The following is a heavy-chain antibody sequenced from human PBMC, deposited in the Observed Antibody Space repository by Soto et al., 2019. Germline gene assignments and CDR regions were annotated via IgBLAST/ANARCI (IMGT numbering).Heavy chain of an antibody. CDR3: ARGRYYGSGRLYYFDY. Sequence: SETLSLTCAVYGGSFSGYYWSWIRQPPGKGLEWIGEINHSGSTNYNPPLKSRVTISVDTSKNQFSLKLSSVTAADTAVYYCARGRYYGSGRLYYFDYWGQGTPVTVSS. CDR1: GGSFSGYY. J-gene: IGHJ4*02. CDR2: INHSGST. D-gene: IGHD3-10*01. V-gene: IGHV4-34*01.